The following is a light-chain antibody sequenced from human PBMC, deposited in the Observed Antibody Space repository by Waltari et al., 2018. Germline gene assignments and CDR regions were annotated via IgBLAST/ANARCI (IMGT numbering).Light chain of an antibody. CDR3: SSYTSSTTLLLI. Sequence: QSALTQPASVSGSPGQSITISCTGTSSDVGGYNYVSWYQKHPGKAPKILIYAVSNRPSGVSNRFSASKSGNTASLIISGLQAEDEADYYCSSYTSSTTLLLIFGGGTKLTVL. CDR1: SSDVGGYNY. J-gene: IGLJ2*01. V-gene: IGLV2-14*03. CDR2: AVS.